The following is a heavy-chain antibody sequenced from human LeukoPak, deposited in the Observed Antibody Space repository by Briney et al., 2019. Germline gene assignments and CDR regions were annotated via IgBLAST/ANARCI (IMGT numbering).Heavy chain of an antibody. CDR1: GYTFTSYG. J-gene: IGHJ4*02. D-gene: IGHD3-3*01. Sequence: GASVKVSCKASGYTFTSYGISWVRQAPGQGLEWMGWISAYNGNTNYAQKLQGRVTVTTDTSTSTAYMELRSLRSDDTAVYYCARGLITIFGVVTRRPDYWGQGTLVTVSS. CDR2: ISAYNGNT. V-gene: IGHV1-18*01. CDR3: ARGLITIFGVVTRRPDY.